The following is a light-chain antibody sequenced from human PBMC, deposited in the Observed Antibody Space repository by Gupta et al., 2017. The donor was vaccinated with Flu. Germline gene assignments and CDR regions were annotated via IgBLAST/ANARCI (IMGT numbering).Light chain of an antibody. J-gene: IGKJ2*01. CDR3: QKRSNWAPYT. CDR2: DAS. CDR1: QSVSTY. Sequence: EIVLTQSPATLSLSPGERATLSCRASQSVSTYLAWYQQKPGQTPRLLIYDASNRATGIPARFSGSGSGTDFTLTISSREPEDFAVYYCQKRSNWAPYTFGQGTRLEIK. V-gene: IGKV3-11*01.